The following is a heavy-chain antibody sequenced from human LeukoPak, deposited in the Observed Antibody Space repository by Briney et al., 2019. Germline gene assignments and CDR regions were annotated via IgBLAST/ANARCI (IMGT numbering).Heavy chain of an antibody. J-gene: IGHJ6*02. CDR2: IIPIFGIA. Sequence: SVKVSCKASGGTFSSYAIRWVRQAPGQGLEWMGRIIPIFGIANYAQKFQGRVTITADKSTSTAYMELSSLRSEDTAVYYCARLHSDYGDYWAGSGYYYYGMDVWGQGTTVTVSS. D-gene: IGHD4-17*01. V-gene: IGHV1-69*04. CDR1: GGTFSSYA. CDR3: ARLHSDYGDYWAGSGYYYYGMDV.